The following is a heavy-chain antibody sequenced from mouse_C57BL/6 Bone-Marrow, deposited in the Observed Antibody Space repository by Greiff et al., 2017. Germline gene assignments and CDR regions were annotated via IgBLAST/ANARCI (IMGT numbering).Heavy chain of an antibody. CDR1: GFTFSSYT. D-gene: IGHD2-2*01. CDR3: ARHGYGGY. CDR2: ISGGGGNT. J-gene: IGHJ2*01. V-gene: IGHV5-9*01. Sequence: DVHLVESGGGLVKPGGSLKLSCAASGFTFSSYTMSWVRQTPEKRLEWVATISGGGGNTYYPDSVKGRFTISRDNAKNTLYLQMSSLRSEDTALYYCARHGYGGYWGQGTTLTVSS.